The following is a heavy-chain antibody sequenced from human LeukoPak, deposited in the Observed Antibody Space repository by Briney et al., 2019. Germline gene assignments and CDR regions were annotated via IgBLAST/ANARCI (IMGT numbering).Heavy chain of an antibody. CDR1: GFTFRSYG. Sequence: PGGSLRLSCAASGFTFRSYGMHWVRQPPGKGLEWIGSIYYSGSTYYNPSLKSRVTITVDTSKNQFSLKLSSVTAADTAVYYCARDLNSSGYYFGTFDYWGQGTLVTVSS. CDR2: IYYSGST. CDR3: ARDLNSSGYYFGTFDY. V-gene: IGHV4-39*07. J-gene: IGHJ4*02. D-gene: IGHD3-22*01.